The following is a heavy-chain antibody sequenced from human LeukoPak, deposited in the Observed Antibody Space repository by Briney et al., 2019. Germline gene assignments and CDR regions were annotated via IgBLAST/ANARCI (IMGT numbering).Heavy chain of an antibody. Sequence: ASVKVSCKASGYTFTSYSIHWVRQAPGQGLEWMGIINPSGGSTSYAQKFQGRVTMTRDTSTSTAYMELSSLRSEDTAVYYCARVDSLVWYFDYWGQGTLVTVSS. D-gene: IGHD5/OR15-5a*01. J-gene: IGHJ4*02. V-gene: IGHV1-46*01. CDR1: GYTFTSYS. CDR2: INPSGGST. CDR3: ARVDSLVWYFDY.